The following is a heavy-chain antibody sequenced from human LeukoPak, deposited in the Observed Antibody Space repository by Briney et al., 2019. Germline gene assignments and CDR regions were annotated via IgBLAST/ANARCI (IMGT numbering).Heavy chain of an antibody. CDR1: GGSFSGYY. D-gene: IGHD3-16*01. V-gene: IGHV4-34*01. Sequence: SETLSLTCAVYGGSFSGYYWSWIRQPPGKGLEWIGEINHSGSTYYNPSVKSRVTISVDTSKNQFSLMVRSVTAADTAVYYCGRSAGFVHFDHWGQGTLVTVTS. CDR2: INHSGST. CDR3: GRSAGFVHFDH. J-gene: IGHJ4*02.